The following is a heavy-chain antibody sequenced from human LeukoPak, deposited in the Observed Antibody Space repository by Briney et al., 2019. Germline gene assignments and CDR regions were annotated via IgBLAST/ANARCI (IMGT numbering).Heavy chain of an antibody. Sequence: SVNVSCKASGGTFSSYAISWVRQAPGQGLEWMGGIIPIFGTANYAQKFQGRVTITADESTSTAYMELSSLRSEDTAVYYCARYCSSTSCYTGHMDWFDPWGQGTLVIVSS. CDR2: IIPIFGTA. D-gene: IGHD2-2*02. V-gene: IGHV1-69*01. CDR1: GGTFSSYA. J-gene: IGHJ5*02. CDR3: ARYCSSTSCYTGHMDWFDP.